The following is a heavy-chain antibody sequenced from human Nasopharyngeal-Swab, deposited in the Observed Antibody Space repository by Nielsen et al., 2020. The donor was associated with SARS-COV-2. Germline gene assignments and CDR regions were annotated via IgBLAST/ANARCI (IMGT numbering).Heavy chain of an antibody. J-gene: IGHJ4*02. Sequence: RSPAGKGLEWVANIKQDGSEKYYVDSVKGRFIISRDNAKNSLYLQMNSLRAEDTAVYYCARDLGSGTVSDYWGQGTLVTVSS. CDR2: IKQDGSEK. D-gene: IGHD4-17*01. CDR3: ARDLGSGTVSDY. V-gene: IGHV3-7*01.